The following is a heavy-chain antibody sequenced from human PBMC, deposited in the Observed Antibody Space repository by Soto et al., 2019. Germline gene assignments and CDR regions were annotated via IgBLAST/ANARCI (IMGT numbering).Heavy chain of an antibody. D-gene: IGHD6-13*01. Sequence: SETLSLTCTVSGGSISSYYWSWIRQPPGKGLEWIGYIYYSGNTNYNPSLKSRVTISVDTSKNQFSLKLSSVTAADTAVYYCARGSSSWFNYWGQGTLVTVSS. CDR1: GGSISSYY. CDR2: IYYSGNT. J-gene: IGHJ4*02. CDR3: ARGSSSWFNY. V-gene: IGHV4-59*08.